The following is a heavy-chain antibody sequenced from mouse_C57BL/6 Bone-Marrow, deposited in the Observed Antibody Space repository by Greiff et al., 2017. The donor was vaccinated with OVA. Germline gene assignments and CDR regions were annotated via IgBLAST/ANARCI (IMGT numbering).Heavy chain of an antibody. J-gene: IGHJ2*01. CDR2: ISYDGSN. D-gene: IGHD2-2*01. V-gene: IGHV3-6*01. Sequence: EVKLMESGPGLVKPSQSLSLTCSVTGYSITSGYYWNWIRQFPGNKLEWMGYISYDGSNNYNPSLKNRISITRDTSKNQFFLKLNSVTTEDTATYYCARRDEVTTDYFDYWGQGTTLTVSS. CDR1: GYSITSGYY. CDR3: ARRDEVTTDYFDY.